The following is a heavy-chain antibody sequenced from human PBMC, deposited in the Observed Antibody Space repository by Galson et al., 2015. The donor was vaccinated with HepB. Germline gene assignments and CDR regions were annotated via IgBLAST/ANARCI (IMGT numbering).Heavy chain of an antibody. Sequence: CAISGDSVSTNIVAWNWIRQSPSRGLEWLGRTYYRSKWSNDCAVSVQSRITINPDTSRNQFSLQLNSVTPEDTGVYYCTRVRHLARGMDVWGQGTTVTVSS. D-gene: IGHD5-12*01. J-gene: IGHJ6*02. CDR3: TRVRHLARGMDV. CDR2: TYYRSKWSN. V-gene: IGHV6-1*01. CDR1: GDSVSTNIVA.